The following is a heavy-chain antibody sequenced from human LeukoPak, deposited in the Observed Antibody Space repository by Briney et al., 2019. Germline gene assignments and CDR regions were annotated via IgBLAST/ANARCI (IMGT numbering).Heavy chain of an antibody. Sequence: GGSLRLSCAASGFTFSSYAMHWVRQAPGKGLEYVSAISSNGGSTYYANSVKGRFTISRDNSKNTLYLQMGSLRAEDMAVYYCARAEDYGDYVFDYWGQGTVVTVSS. CDR2: ISSNGGST. CDR1: GFTFSSYA. V-gene: IGHV3-64*01. CDR3: ARAEDYGDYVFDY. D-gene: IGHD4-17*01. J-gene: IGHJ4*02.